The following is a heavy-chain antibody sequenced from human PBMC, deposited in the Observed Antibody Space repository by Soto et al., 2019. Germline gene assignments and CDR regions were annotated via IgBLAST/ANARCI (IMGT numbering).Heavy chain of an antibody. CDR1: GFTFISYA. V-gene: IGHV3-30-3*01. CDR3: ARGRFRIDFWTGWFDP. J-gene: IGHJ5*02. CDR2: ISYDGSNK. D-gene: IGHD3-3*01. Sequence: GGSLRLSCAASGFTFISYAMHWGRQAPGKGLEWVAVISYDGSNKYYADSVKGRFTISRDNSKNTLYLQMNSLRAEDTAVYYCARGRFRIDFWTGWFDPWGQGTLVTVSS.